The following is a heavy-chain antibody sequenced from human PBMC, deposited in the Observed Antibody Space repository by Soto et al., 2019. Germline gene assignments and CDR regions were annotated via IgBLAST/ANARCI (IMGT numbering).Heavy chain of an antibody. J-gene: IGHJ4*02. D-gene: IGHD5-12*01. Sequence: SVKVSCTVSGSRISNYVISWVRQAPGHGLEWLGRIIPIFNSTKYAQNFQGRVTITADKSTSTASLELSSLRSDDTAVYYCAREGRGEKAGCNGIVTLSYCGQETLGTVSS. V-gene: IGHV1-69*06. CDR2: IIPIFNST. CDR3: AREGRGEKAGCNGIVTLSY. CDR1: GSRISNYV.